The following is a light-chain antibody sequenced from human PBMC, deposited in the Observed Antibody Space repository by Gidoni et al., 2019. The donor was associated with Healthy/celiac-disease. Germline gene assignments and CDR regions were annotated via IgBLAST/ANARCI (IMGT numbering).Light chain of an antibody. Sequence: EILLTQSPATLSLSPGERATLSCRASQSVSSYLAWYQQKPGQATRLLIYDASNRATGIPARFSGSGSGTDFTLNISSLETEDFAVYYCQQRSNWRTFGQGTKVEIK. CDR2: DAS. CDR1: QSVSSY. J-gene: IGKJ1*01. CDR3: QQRSNWRT. V-gene: IGKV3-11*01.